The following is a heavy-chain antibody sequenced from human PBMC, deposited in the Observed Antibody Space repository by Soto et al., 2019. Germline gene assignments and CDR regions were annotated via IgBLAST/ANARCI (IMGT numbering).Heavy chain of an antibody. CDR1: GVSISSSSYY. CDR3: SRRQDYDFWSGPNWFDP. J-gene: IGHJ5*02. V-gene: IGHV4-39*01. CDR2: NYYSGST. Sequence: SETLSLTCTVSGVSISSSSYYWGWLRQTPGKGLEWIGSNYYSGSTYYNPALNRRVTISVDTSKNQFSLKLSSVTAADTAVYFCSRRQDYDFWSGPNWFDPWGQGTLVTVSS. D-gene: IGHD3-3*01.